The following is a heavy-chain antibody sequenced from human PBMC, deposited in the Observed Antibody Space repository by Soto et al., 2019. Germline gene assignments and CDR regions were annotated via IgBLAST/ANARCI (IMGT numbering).Heavy chain of an antibody. V-gene: IGHV2-5*02. CDR1: GFSLSTSGVG. Sequence: QITLKESGPTLVKPTQTLTLTCTFSGFSLSTSGVGVGWIRQPPGKALEWLALIYWDDDKRYSPSLKSRLTITKDTSKNQVVLTMTNMDPVDTATYYCAQSQQGIAAHPTNTNRNFAGFDYWGQGTLVTVSS. CDR3: AQSQQGIAAHPTNTNRNFAGFDY. CDR2: IYWDDDK. J-gene: IGHJ4*02. D-gene: IGHD6-13*01.